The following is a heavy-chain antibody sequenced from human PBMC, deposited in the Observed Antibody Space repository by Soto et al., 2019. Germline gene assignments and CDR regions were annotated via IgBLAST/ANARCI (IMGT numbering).Heavy chain of an antibody. J-gene: IGHJ4*02. D-gene: IGHD3-10*01. Sequence: SETLSLTCTVSGGSISSGGYYWSWIRQHPGKGLEWIGYIYYSGSTYYNPSLKSRVTISVDTSKNQFSLKLSSVTAADTAVYYCAIGRITMVRGVISPFDYWGQGTLVTVSS. V-gene: IGHV4-31*03. CDR3: AIGRITMVRGVISPFDY. CDR1: GGSISSGGYY. CDR2: IYYSGST.